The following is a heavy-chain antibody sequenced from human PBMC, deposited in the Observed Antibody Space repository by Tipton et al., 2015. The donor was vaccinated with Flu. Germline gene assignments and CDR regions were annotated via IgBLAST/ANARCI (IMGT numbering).Heavy chain of an antibody. Sequence: CTVSGGSISSYYWSWIRQPPGKGLEWIGYIYYSGSTNYNPSLKSRVTISVDTSKNQFSLKLSSVTAADTAVYYCARFDGHYDFWSGYYSPNAFDIWGQGTMVTVSS. J-gene: IGHJ3*02. CDR3: ARFDGHYDFWSGYYSPNAFDI. D-gene: IGHD3-3*01. CDR1: GGSISSYY. V-gene: IGHV4-59*01. CDR2: IYYSGST.